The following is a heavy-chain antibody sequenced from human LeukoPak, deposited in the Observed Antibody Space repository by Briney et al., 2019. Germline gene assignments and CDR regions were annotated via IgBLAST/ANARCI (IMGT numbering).Heavy chain of an antibody. CDR2: VSSSGTTI. J-gene: IGHJ5*02. CDR1: GFTFSSYE. CDR3: ARQVASGFDP. Sequence: GGSLRLSCAASGFTFSSYEMNWVRQAPGKGLEWVSYVSSSGTTIYYADSVKGRFTVSRDNAKNSLYLQMNSLRAEDTAAYYCARQVASGFDPWGQGTLVTVSS. V-gene: IGHV3-48*03.